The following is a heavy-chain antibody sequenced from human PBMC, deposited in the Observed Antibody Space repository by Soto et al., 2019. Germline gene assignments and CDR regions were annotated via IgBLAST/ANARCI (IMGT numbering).Heavy chain of an antibody. CDR3: AKNNRPYYYYGMDV. J-gene: IGHJ6*02. Sequence: GGSLRLSCAASGFTFDDYAMHWVRQAPGKGLEWVSLISWDGGSTYYADSVKGRFTISRDNSKNSLYLQMNSLRAEDTALYYCAKNNRPYYYYGMDVWGQGTTVTAP. CDR1: GFTFDDYA. V-gene: IGHV3-43D*04. CDR2: ISWDGGST.